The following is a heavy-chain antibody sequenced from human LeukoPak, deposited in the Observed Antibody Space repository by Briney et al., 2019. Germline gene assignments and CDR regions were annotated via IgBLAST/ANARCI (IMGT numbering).Heavy chain of an antibody. D-gene: IGHD2-8*01. V-gene: IGHV3-53*04. CDR2: MYSGEST. CDR3: ARAKWGSYWYFDL. J-gene: IGHJ2*01. CDR1: GFNVNPNY. Sequence: PGGSLRLSCVASGFNVNPNYLSWVRQAPGKGLEWVSIMYSGESTYYANSVRGRFTISRHDSKNTLYLQMNTLRPEDTALYYCARAKWGSYWYFDLWGRGTLVTVSS.